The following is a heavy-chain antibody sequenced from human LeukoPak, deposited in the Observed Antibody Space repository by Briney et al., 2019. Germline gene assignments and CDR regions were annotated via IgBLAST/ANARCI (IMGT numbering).Heavy chain of an antibody. CDR2: ISGSGGST. CDR3: AKERVAGTCYYYYGMDV. D-gene: IGHD6-19*01. J-gene: IGHJ6*02. V-gene: IGHV3-23*01. CDR1: GFTFSSYA. Sequence: GGSLRLSCAASGFTFSSYAMSWVRQATGKGLEWVSAISGSGGSTYYADSVKGRFTISRDNSKNTLYLQMNSLRAEDTAVYYCAKERVAGTCYYYYGMDVWGQGTTVTVSS.